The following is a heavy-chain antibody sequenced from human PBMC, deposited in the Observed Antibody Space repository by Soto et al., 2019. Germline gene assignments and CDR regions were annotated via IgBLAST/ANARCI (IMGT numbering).Heavy chain of an antibody. CDR3: ARVRRDPDYGDPRYYFDY. J-gene: IGHJ4*02. Sequence: GESLKISCAASGFTFSSYGMHWVRQAPGKGLEWVAVIWYDGSNKYYADSVKGRFTISRDNSKNTLYLQMNSLRAEDTAVYYCARVRRDPDYGDPRYYFDYWGQGTLVTVSS. CDR2: IWYDGSNK. V-gene: IGHV3-33*01. CDR1: GFTFSSYG. D-gene: IGHD4-17*01.